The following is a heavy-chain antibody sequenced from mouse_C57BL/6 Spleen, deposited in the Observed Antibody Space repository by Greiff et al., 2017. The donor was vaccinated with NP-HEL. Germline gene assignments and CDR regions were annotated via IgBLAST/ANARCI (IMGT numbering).Heavy chain of an antibody. J-gene: IGHJ4*01. D-gene: IGHD2-3*01. Sequence: VQLQQSGPELVKPGASVKISCKASGYAFSSSWMNWVKQRPGKGLEWIGRIYPGDGDTNYTGKFKGKATLTADKSSSTAYMHLSSLASEDSAVYSCARSGDGYYAMDYWGQGTSVTVSS. CDR1: GYAFSSSW. CDR2: IYPGDGDT. V-gene: IGHV1-82*01. CDR3: ARSGDGYYAMDY.